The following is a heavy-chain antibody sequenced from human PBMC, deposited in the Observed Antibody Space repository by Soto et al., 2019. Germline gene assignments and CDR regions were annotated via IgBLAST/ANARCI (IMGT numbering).Heavy chain of an antibody. D-gene: IGHD3-10*01. CDR3: ARSGRGQSASFDY. CDR2: LNPHSGNT. CDR1: GYTFTNYD. J-gene: IGHJ4*02. Sequence: ASVKVSCKASGYTFTNYDINWVRQATGQGLEWMGWLNPHSGNTGYVQRFQGRVTVTRNTSISTAYMELSSLTSEDTAVYYCARSGRGQSASFDYWGQGALVTVSS. V-gene: IGHV1-8*01.